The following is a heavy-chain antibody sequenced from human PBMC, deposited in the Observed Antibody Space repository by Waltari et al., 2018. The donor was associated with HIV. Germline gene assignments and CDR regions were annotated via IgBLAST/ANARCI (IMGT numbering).Heavy chain of an antibody. D-gene: IGHD1-26*01. J-gene: IGHJ6*02. CDR2: IYGCGNT. CDR1: GLTVSSNY. V-gene: IGHV3-53*01. CDR3: ARDPRSSGYYGMDV. Sequence: EVQLVESGGGLIEPGGSLRLSCAASGLTVSSNYMGWVRQATGKGLEWVSVIYGCGNTYYADSVKGRFTISIDNSNNTLSLHMNSLGPEDTAVYYCARDPRSSGYYGMDVWGQGTTVTVSS.